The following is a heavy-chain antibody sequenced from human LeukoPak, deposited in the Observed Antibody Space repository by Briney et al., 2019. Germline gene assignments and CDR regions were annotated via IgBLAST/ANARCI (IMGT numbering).Heavy chain of an antibody. J-gene: IGHJ3*02. CDR1: GFTFSSYA. Sequence: GGSLRLSCAASGFTFSSYAMHWVRQAPGKGLEWVAVISYDGRNNYYADSVKGRFTISRDNSKNTLYLQMNSLRAEDTAVYYCARSMVRGVISSQPAPLNIWGQGTMVTVSS. CDR2: ISYDGRNN. V-gene: IGHV3-30*04. D-gene: IGHD3-10*01. CDR3: ARSMVRGVISSQPAPLNI.